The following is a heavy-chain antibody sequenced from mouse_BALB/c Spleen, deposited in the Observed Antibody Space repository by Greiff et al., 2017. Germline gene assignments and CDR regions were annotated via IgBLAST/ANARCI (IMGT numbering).Heavy chain of an antibody. J-gene: IGHJ3*01. Sequence: VKLQESGAELAKPGASVKMSCKASGYTFTSYWMHWVKQRPGQGLEWIGYINPSTGYTEYNQKFKDKATLTADKSSSTAYMQLSSLTSEDSAVYYCAPNYAWFAYWGQGTLVTVSA. CDR1: GYTFTSYW. D-gene: IGHD2-4*01. CDR3: APNYAWFAY. V-gene: IGHV1-7*01. CDR2: INPSTGYT.